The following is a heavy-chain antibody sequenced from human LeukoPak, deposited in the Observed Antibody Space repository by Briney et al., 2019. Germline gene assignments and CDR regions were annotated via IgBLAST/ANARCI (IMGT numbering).Heavy chain of an antibody. Sequence: PGGSLRLSCAASGFTFSSYWMSWVRQAPGKGLEWVANIKQDGSEKYYVDSVKGRFTISRDNAKNSLYLQMNGLRAEDTAVYYCARDQPRYSSSWYVDYWGQGTLVTVSS. CDR1: GFTFSSYW. CDR3: ARDQPRYSSSWYVDY. V-gene: IGHV3-7*01. CDR2: IKQDGSEK. D-gene: IGHD6-13*01. J-gene: IGHJ4*02.